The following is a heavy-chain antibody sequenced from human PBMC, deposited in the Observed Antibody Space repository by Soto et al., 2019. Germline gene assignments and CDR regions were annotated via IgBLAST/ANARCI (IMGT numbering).Heavy chain of an antibody. J-gene: IGHJ4*01. CDR1: GVSVSTDVDY. V-gene: IGHV4-30-4*01. Sequence: QVQLQESGPGLVKPSQTLSLTCTVSGVSVSTDVDYWGWVRQPPGQGLEWIGYIYYDGRTYYNPSLTCPVDIPMDSAQNQFSLKLDSVTVAHTAISYCVRGTNCKTTSTCYRYFDFWGRGTLGTVSS. CDR2: IYYDGRT. CDR3: VRGTNCKTTSTCYRYFDF. D-gene: IGHD1-1*01.